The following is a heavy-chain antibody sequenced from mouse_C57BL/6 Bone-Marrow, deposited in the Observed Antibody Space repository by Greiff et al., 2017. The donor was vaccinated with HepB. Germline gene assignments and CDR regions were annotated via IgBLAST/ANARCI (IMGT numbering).Heavy chain of an antibody. CDR3: ARSYYGSSY. Sequence: EVQLQESGPGLVKPSQSLSLACSVTGYSITSGYYWNWIRQFPGNKLEWMGYISYDGSNNYNPSLKNRISITRDTSKNQFFLKLNSVTTEDTATYYCARSYYGSSYWGQGTTRTVSS. V-gene: IGHV3-6*01. CDR1: GYSITSGYY. J-gene: IGHJ2*01. D-gene: IGHD1-1*01. CDR2: ISYDGSN.